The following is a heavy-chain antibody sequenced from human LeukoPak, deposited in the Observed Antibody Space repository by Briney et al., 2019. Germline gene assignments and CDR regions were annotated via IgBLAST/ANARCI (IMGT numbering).Heavy chain of an antibody. Sequence: GASVKVSCKASGYTFTGYYMHWVRQAPGQGLEWMGWINPNSGGTNYAQKFQGRVTMTRDTSISTAYVELRRLRSDDPAVYYWGRGTGEGYTYGRYYFDYWGQGTLVTVSS. J-gene: IGHJ4*02. CDR2: INPNSGGT. CDR3: GRGTGEGYTYGRYYFDY. CDR1: GYTFTGYY. D-gene: IGHD5-18*01. V-gene: IGHV1-2*02.